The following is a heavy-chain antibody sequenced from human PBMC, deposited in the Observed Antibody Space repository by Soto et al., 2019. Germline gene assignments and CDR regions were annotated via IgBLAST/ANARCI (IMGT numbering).Heavy chain of an antibody. CDR2: ISTYNGNT. J-gene: IGHJ5*02. CDR1: GYTFTSYG. D-gene: IGHD6-13*01. Sequence: GASVKVSCKASGYTFTSYGINWVRQAPGQGLEWMGWISTYNGNTNYARKLQGRVTMTTDTSTSTAYMELRSLRSDDTAVYYCARGKSSTWCWSSWFDPWGQGTLVTVSS. CDR3: ARGKSSTWCWSSWFDP. V-gene: IGHV1-18*01.